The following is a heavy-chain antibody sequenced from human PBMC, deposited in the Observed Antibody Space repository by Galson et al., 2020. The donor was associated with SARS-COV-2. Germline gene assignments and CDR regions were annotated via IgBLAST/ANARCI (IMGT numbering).Heavy chain of an antibody. Sequence: SETLSLTCTVSGGSISSGDYYWSWIRQPPGKGLEWIGYIYYSGSIYYNPSLKSRVTISVDTSKNQFSLKLSSVTAADTAVYYCARVNGANDAFDIWGKGTMVTVSA. CDR3: ARVNGANDAFDI. V-gene: IGHV4-30-4*08. D-gene: IGHD4-17*01. CDR1: GGSISSGDYY. J-gene: IGHJ3*02. CDR2: IYYSGSI.